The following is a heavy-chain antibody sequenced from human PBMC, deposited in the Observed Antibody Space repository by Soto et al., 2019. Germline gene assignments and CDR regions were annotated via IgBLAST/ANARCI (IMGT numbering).Heavy chain of an antibody. V-gene: IGHV3-30-3*01. J-gene: IGHJ6*02. CDR1: GFTFRSYA. D-gene: IGHD2-15*01. CDR3: ARGDREDIAEVVGARPGEYGVDV. Sequence: QVQLVESGGGVVQPGRSLRLSCAASGFTFRSYAMHWVRQAPGKGLECVAVISYDGSNKFYRGSVKGRFTISRDNSKNTLYLQINSLRYEDTAVYYCARGDREDIAEVVGARPGEYGVDVWGQGTTVTVSS. CDR2: ISYDGSNK.